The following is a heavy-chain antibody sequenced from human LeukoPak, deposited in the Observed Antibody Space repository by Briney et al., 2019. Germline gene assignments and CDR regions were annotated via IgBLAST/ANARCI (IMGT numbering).Heavy chain of an antibody. CDR1: GGSFSGYY. CDR2: INHSGST. D-gene: IGHD3-16*02. Sequence: SETLSLTCAVYGGSFSGYYWSWIRQPPGKGLEWIGEINHSGSTNYNPSLKSRVTISVDTSKDQFSLKLSSVTAADTAVYYCARGPYDYVWGSYHYWGQGTLVTVSS. V-gene: IGHV4-34*01. CDR3: ARGPYDYVWGSYHY. J-gene: IGHJ4*02.